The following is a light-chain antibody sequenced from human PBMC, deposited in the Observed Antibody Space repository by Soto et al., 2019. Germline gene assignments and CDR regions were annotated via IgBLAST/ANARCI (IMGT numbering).Light chain of an antibody. V-gene: IGLV7-43*01. Sequence: QAVVNQEPSLTVSPGGTVTLTCASSTGAVTSAYFPNWFQQKPGQAPRALIYGANNKHSWTPARFSGSLLGGKAALTLSGVEPEDEAEYYCLLYYVDAWVFGGGTQLTVL. CDR2: GAN. CDR3: LLYYVDAWV. J-gene: IGLJ3*02. CDR1: TGAVTSAYF.